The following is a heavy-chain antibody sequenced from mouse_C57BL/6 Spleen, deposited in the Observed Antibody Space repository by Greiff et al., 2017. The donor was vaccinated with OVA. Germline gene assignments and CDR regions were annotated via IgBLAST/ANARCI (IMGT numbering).Heavy chain of an antibody. CDR3: ARKSADDYYGSS. CDR1: GYTFTSYW. Sequence: QVQLQQPGAELVKPGASVKLSCKASGYTFTSYWMQWVKQRPGQGLEWIGEIDPSDSYTNYNQKFKGKATLTVDTSSSTAYMQLSSLTSEDSAVYYCARKSADDYYGSSWGQGTTLTVSS. J-gene: IGHJ2*01. D-gene: IGHD1-1*01. CDR2: IDPSDSYT. V-gene: IGHV1-50*01.